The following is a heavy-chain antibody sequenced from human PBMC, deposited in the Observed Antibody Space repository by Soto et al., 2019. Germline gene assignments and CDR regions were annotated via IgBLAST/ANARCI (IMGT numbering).Heavy chain of an antibody. Sequence: QVQLVQSGAEVKKPGSSVKVSCKASGGTFSSYTISWVRQAPGQGLEWMGRIIPILGIANYAQKFQGRVMITADKSTSTAYMELSSLRSEDTAVYYCARDYGDYVYFQHWGQGTLVTASS. CDR2: IIPILGIA. J-gene: IGHJ1*01. D-gene: IGHD4-17*01. V-gene: IGHV1-69*08. CDR3: ARDYGDYVYFQH. CDR1: GGTFSSYT.